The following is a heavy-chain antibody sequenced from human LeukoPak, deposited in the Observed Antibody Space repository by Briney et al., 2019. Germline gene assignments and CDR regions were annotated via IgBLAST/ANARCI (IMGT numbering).Heavy chain of an antibody. CDR3: ARAAGITLARDYFYHMDV. J-gene: IGHJ6*03. D-gene: IGHD3-10*01. CDR1: GYTFTGYY. CDR2: MNPNSGNT. Sequence: ASVKVSCKASGYTFTGYYMHWVRQATGQGLEWMGWMNPNSGNTGYAQKFQGRVTMTRNTSISTVYMEVSSLRSEDTAVYYCARAAGITLARDYFYHMDVWGKGTTVTISS. V-gene: IGHV1-8*02.